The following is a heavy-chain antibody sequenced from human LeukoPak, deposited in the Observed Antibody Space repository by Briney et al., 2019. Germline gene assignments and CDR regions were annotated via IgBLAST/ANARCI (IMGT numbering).Heavy chain of an antibody. CDR1: GGSISSSSYY. CDR2: IYYSGST. V-gene: IGHV4-39*07. CDR3: ARRRPFAL. Sequence: PSETLSLTCTVSGGSISSSSYYWGWIRQPPGKGLEWIGSIYYSGSTYYNPSLKSRVTISVDTSKNQFSLKLSSVTAADTAVYYCARRRPFALWGQGTLVTVSS. J-gene: IGHJ5*02.